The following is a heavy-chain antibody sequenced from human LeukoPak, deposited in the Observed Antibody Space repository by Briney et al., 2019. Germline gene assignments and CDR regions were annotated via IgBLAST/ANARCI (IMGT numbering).Heavy chain of an antibody. J-gene: IGHJ4*02. CDR3: ASRSSEIREDY. CDR1: GGTFSSYT. Sequence: SVKVSCKASGGTFSSYTISWVRQAPGQGLEWMGRIIPILGIANYAQKFQGRVTITADKSTSTAYMGLSSLRSEDTAVYYCASRSSEIREDYWGQGTLVTVSS. V-gene: IGHV1-69*02. CDR2: IIPILGIA.